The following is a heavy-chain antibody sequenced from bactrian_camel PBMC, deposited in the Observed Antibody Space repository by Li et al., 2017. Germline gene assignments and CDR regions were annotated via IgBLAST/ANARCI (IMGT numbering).Heavy chain of an antibody. J-gene: IGHJ4*01. CDR1: GFDFSSTR. Sequence: HVQLVESGGGSVQAAGSLKLSCVASGFDFSSTRKTWVRQAPGKGLEWVSSIHGVDKTYYADSVKGRFSVSRDDAKSTLFLQLSNLKTDDTAMYYCVEASVLPALLSGTQRPLGQGTQVTVS. V-gene: IGHV3S6*01. CDR2: IHGVDKT. D-gene: IGHD2*01.